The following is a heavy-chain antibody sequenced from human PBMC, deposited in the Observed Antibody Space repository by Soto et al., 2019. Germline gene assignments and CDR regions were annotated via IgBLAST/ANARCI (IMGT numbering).Heavy chain of an antibody. V-gene: IGHV4-30-2*01. J-gene: IGHJ5*02. D-gene: IGHD4-17*01. CDR3: ARQGGDYESEEGWFDP. Sequence: QLQLQESGSGLVKPSQTLSLTCAVSGGSISSGGYSWSWIRQPPGKGLEWIGYIYHSGSTYYNPSLKSGVTISVDRSKNQFSLKLSSVTAADTAVYYCARQGGDYESEEGWFDPWGQGTLVTVSS. CDR2: IYHSGST. CDR1: GGSISSGGYS.